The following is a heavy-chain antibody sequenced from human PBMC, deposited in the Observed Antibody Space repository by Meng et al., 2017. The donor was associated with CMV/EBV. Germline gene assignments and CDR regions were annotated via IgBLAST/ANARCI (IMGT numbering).Heavy chain of an antibody. CDR3: ARMTTYYYYGMDV. Sequence: GSLRLSCTVSGGSISSSSYYWGWIRQPPGKGLEWSGSIYYSGSTYYNPSLKSRVTISVDTSKNQFSLKLSSVTAADTAVYYCARMTTYYYYGMDVWGQGTTVTVSS. V-gene: IGHV4-39*07. CDR1: GGSISSSSYY. CDR2: IYYSGST. D-gene: IGHD4-11*01. J-gene: IGHJ6*02.